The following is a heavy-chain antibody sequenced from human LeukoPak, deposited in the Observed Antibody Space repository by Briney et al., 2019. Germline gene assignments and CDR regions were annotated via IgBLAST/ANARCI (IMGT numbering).Heavy chain of an antibody. CDR3: ARLRGAGTSINWFDP. Sequence: KPSETLSLTCTVSGGSISSYYWSWIRQPPGKGLEWIGYIYTSGSTNYNPSLKSRVTISVDTSKNQFSLKLSSVTAADTAVYYCARLRGAGTSINWFDPWGQGTLVTVSS. J-gene: IGHJ5*02. CDR1: GGSISSYY. V-gene: IGHV4-4*09. D-gene: IGHD1-7*01. CDR2: IYTSGST.